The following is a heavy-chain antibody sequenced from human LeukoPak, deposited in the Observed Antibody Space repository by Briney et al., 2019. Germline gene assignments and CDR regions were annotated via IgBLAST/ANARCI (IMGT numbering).Heavy chain of an antibody. CDR3: ARALARSTT. V-gene: IGHV3-21*01. D-gene: IGHD3-10*01. CDR2: ISSSSSNI. Sequence: GGSLRLSCAASGFTFSRYSMNWVRQAPGKGVEWVSSISSSSSNIYYADSVKGRFTISRDKAKKAQYLQMNSLRAEDTAVYYCARALARSTTWGQGTLVTVSS. CDR1: GFTFSRYS. J-gene: IGHJ5*02.